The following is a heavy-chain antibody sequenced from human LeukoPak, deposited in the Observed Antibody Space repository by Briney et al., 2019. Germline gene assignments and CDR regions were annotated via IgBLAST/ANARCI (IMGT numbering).Heavy chain of an antibody. CDR3: AKGNWNYPLDY. V-gene: IGHV3-23*01. J-gene: IGHJ4*02. CDR2: ISGSGGST. CDR1: GFTFSSYA. Sequence: SGGSLRLSCAASGFTFSSYAMSWVRQAPGKGLEWVSAISGSGGSTYYADSAKGRFTISSDNSKNTLYLQMNSLRAEDTAVYYCAKGNWNYPLDYWGQGTLVTVSS. D-gene: IGHD1-7*01.